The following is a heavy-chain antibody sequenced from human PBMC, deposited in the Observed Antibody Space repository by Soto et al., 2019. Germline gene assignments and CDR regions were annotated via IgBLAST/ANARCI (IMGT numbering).Heavy chain of an antibody. CDR2: ISYDGSNK. CDR1: GFTFSSYA. Sequence: ESGGGVVQPGRSLRLSCAASGFTFSSYAMHWVRQAPGKGLEWVAVISYDGSNKYYADSVKGRFTISRDNSKNTLYLQMNSLRAEDTAVYYCAREDDYYYYYGMDVWGQGTTVTVSS. V-gene: IGHV3-30-3*01. J-gene: IGHJ6*02. CDR3: AREDDYYYYYGMDV.